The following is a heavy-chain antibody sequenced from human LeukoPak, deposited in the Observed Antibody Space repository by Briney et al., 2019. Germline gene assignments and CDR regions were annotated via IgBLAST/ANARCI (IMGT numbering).Heavy chain of an antibody. Sequence: SKTLSLTCTVSGGSISSYYWSWIRQPPGKGLEWIAYISDIGSINYNPSLKSRVTISLDTSKNQFSLKLSSVTAADTAVYYCAGHRPRNTVDFWGQGTLVTVSS. J-gene: IGHJ4*02. CDR2: ISDIGSI. CDR3: AGHRPRNTVDF. V-gene: IGHV4-59*08. CDR1: GGSISSYY. D-gene: IGHD2/OR15-2a*01.